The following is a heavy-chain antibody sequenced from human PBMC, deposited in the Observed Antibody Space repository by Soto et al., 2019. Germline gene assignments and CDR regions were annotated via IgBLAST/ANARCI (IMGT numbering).Heavy chain of an antibody. Sequence: QVQLQESGPGLMKPSETLSLTCTVSGASISPYYWTWIRQPPGKELEWIGYVYYTGSTNYSPSLESRVTMSLDTSKSQFSLMLTSVTAADTAVYYCARHHEYCSGGTCYVVDYWGPGTLVTVSS. D-gene: IGHD2-15*01. CDR1: GASISPYY. J-gene: IGHJ4*02. CDR2: VYYTGST. V-gene: IGHV4-59*08. CDR3: ARHHEYCSGGTCYVVDY.